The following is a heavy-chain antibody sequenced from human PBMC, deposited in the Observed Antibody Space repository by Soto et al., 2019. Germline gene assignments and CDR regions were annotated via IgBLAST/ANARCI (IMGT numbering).Heavy chain of an antibody. CDR1: GGSFSGYY. CDR2: INHSGST. CDR3: ARGRSSSWGRRYWFDP. V-gene: IGHV4-34*01. D-gene: IGHD6-13*01. Sequence: PSETLSLTCAVYGGSFSGYYWSWIRQPPGKGLEWIGEINHSGSTNYNPSLKSRVTISVDTSKNQFSLKLSSVTAADTAVYYCARGRSSSWGRRYWFDPWGQGTLVTVSS. J-gene: IGHJ5*02.